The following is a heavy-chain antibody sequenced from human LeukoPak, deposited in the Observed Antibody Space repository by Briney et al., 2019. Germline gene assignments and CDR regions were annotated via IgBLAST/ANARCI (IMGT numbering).Heavy chain of an antibody. Sequence: PSETLSLTCAVYGGSLSGYYWSWIRQPPGKGLEWIGEINQSGSTNYNPSLKSRVTISVDTSKNQFSLKLSSVTAADTALYYCAKDRGDGYNHFDYWGQGTLVTVSS. D-gene: IGHD5-24*01. J-gene: IGHJ4*02. CDR2: INQSGST. CDR1: GGSLSGYY. CDR3: AKDRGDGYNHFDY. V-gene: IGHV4-34*01.